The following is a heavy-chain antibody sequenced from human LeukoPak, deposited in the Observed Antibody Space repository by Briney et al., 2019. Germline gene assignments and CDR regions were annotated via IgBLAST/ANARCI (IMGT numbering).Heavy chain of an antibody. Sequence: GASVKVSCKASGYTFTGYYMHWVRQAPGQGLEWMGWINPNSGGTNYAQKFQGRVTMTRDTSISTAYMELSRLRSDDTGVYYCARNIGTQYYYDSSGLSYYFDYWGQGTLVTVSS. CDR2: INPNSGGT. J-gene: IGHJ4*02. CDR3: ARNIGTQYYYDSSGLSYYFDY. D-gene: IGHD3-22*01. V-gene: IGHV1-2*02. CDR1: GYTFTGYY.